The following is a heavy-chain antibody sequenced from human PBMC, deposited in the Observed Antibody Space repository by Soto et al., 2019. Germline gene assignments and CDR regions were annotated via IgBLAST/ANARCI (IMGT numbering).Heavy chain of an antibody. J-gene: IGHJ6*02. V-gene: IGHV3-21*01. CDR2: ISSRSNFI. Sequence: EVQLVESGGGLVRPGVSLRLSCEASGFIFGNYSMNWVRQAPGKGLEWVSSISSRSNFIYYADSLRGRVTISRDNTQNSLHLQMNSLRVEDTAIYYCARVQKLYGNSVYYYGMDVWGQGTTVTVSS. CDR3: ARVQKLYGNSVYYYGMDV. D-gene: IGHD2-8*01. CDR1: GFIFGNYS.